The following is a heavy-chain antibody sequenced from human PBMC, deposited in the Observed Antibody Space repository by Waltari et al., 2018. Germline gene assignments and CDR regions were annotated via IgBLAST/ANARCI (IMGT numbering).Heavy chain of an antibody. D-gene: IGHD3-10*01. CDR3: VKGGWGFGAFYEQH. J-gene: IGHJ4*02. CDR1: GFRFDDYA. CDR2: VGWNSGAI. Sequence: EVQLVTSGGGLVQPGRSLRLACVGTGFRFDDYAMYWVRQRPGKGLEWLSGVGWNSGAIEYAESVRGRFSTYRDDARKSLYLQMGRLRPEDTALYYCVKGGWGFGAFYEQHWGQGIQVTVSS. V-gene: IGHV3-9*01.